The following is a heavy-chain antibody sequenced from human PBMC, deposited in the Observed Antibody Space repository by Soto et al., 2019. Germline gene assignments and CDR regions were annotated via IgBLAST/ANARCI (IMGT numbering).Heavy chain of an antibody. CDR1: GGSISSSS. D-gene: IGHD2-2*01. V-gene: IGHV4-59*01. J-gene: IGHJ4*02. CDR2: IYNNGRT. CDR3: ARARFCTSTSCYHYFDF. Sequence: SETLSLTCTVPGGSISSSSWSWIRQPPGRGLEWIGYIYNNGRTDYNPSLKSRVTISVDTSKNHFSLKLSSVTPADTAVYYCARARFCTSTSCYHYFDFWGQGTLVTVSS.